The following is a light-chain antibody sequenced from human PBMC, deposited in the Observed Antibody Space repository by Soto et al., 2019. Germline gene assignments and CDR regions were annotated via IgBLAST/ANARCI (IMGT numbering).Light chain of an antibody. J-gene: IGKJ5*01. CDR2: DAS. V-gene: IGKV1-33*01. CDR3: QQYYNLPIT. Sequence: DIQMTQSPSSLSASVGDRVTMTCRASQSITTHVNWYQQKPGKARNLLIYDASTLETGVPSRFSGSGFGTDFTFTISSLQPEDIATYYCQQYYNLPITFGQGTRLEIK. CDR1: QSITTH.